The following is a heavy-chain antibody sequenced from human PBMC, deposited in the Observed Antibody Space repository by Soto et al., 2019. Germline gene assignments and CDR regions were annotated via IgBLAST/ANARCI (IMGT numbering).Heavy chain of an antibody. J-gene: IGHJ4*02. D-gene: IGHD3-9*01. CDR1: GFTFSSYA. V-gene: IGHV3-23*01. Sequence: GGSLRLSCAASGFTFSSYAMSWVRQAPGKGLEWVSAISGSGGSTYYADSVKGRFTISRDNSKNTLYLQMNSLRAEDTAVYYCAKDALRYFDWLLYGLDYWGQGTLVTVSS. CDR2: ISGSGGST. CDR3: AKDALRYFDWLLYGLDY.